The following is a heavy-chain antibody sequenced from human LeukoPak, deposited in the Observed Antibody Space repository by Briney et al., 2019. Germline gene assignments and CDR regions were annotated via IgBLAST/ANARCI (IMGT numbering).Heavy chain of an antibody. CDR2: TRSNGLNT. J-gene: IGHJ4*02. CDR3: ARDHKGTYGSGSRLEY. Sequence: GGSLRLSCAASGFTFSNFGIHWVRQAPGKGLESVSVTRSNGLNTYYANSVRGRFTISRDNSKNTLYLQMGSLTIDDMAIYYCARDHKGTYGSGSRLEYWGQGTLVTVSS. CDR1: GFTFSNFG. D-gene: IGHD3-10*01. V-gene: IGHV3-64*01.